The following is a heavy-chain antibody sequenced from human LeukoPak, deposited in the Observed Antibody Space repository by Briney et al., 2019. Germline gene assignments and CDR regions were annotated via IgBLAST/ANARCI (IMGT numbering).Heavy chain of an antibody. CDR1: GFSFADYT. V-gene: IGHV3-48*04. Sequence: GGSLRLSCAASGFSFADYTMHWVRQAPGKGLEWLSYISRNGDTVYYADSVKGRFNISRDNVKNSLFLQMNSLRGEDTAVYYCARVNDILTGWVNFDYWGQGNLVTVSS. J-gene: IGHJ4*02. D-gene: IGHD3-9*01. CDR3: ARVNDILTGWVNFDY. CDR2: ISRNGDTV.